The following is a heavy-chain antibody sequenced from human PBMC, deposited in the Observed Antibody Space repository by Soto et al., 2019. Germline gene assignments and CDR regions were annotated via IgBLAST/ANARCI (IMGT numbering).Heavy chain of an antibody. D-gene: IGHD6-6*01. CDR1: GGSISSYY. CDR2: IYYSGST. J-gene: IGHJ6*02. V-gene: IGHV4-59*01. Sequence: SETLSLTCTDSGGSISSYYWSWIRQPPGKGLEWIGYIYYSGSTNYNPSLKSRVTISVDTSKNQFSLKLSSVTAADTAVYYCASSRAFIAARPYYYYGMDVWGQGTTVTVSS. CDR3: ASSRAFIAARPYYYYGMDV.